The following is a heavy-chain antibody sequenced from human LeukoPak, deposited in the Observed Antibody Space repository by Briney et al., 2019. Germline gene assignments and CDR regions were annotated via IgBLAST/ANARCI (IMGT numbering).Heavy chain of an antibody. CDR3: AKAKVGATNDAFDI. J-gene: IGHJ3*02. D-gene: IGHD1-26*01. V-gene: IGHV3-23*01. CDR1: GFTFSDYA. CDR2: ISGSGVTT. Sequence: GGSLRLSCAASGFTFSDYAMSWVRLAPGKGLEWVSAISGSGVTTYHVDSVKGRFTISRDSSKNTLYLQKNSLRAEETAVYYCAKAKVGATNDAFDIWGQGTMVTVSS.